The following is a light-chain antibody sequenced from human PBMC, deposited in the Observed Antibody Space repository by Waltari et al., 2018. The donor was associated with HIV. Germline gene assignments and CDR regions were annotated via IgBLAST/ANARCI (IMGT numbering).Light chain of an antibody. CDR1: SSYVGGYNY. CDR3: SSYTSSSIVV. CDR2: EFS. Sequence: QSALTQPASVSGSPGQSITISCTGTSSYVGGYNYVPWYQQHPGKAPKLMIIEFSNRPSGCSNRFAGSKAGNTAALTFSGLQAEDEADYYGSSYTSSSIVVFGGGTKLTVL. V-gene: IGLV2-14*01. J-gene: IGLJ2*01.